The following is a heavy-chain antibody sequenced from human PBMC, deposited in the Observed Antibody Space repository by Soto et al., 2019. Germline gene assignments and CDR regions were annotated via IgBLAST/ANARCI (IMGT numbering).Heavy chain of an antibody. CDR2: MNPGSGKT. J-gene: IGHJ5*02. D-gene: IGHD6-13*01. CDR1: GYTFISYD. CDR3: ARMASAGTLNWFDP. V-gene: IGHV1-8*02. Sequence: QVQLVQYGAEGKEPGASVRVSCKASGYTFISYDSSWWRQATGQGLEWMGWMNPGSGKTGYANKFQGRVTMTRDASTSTAHLELSSLTPEDTAVYYCARMASAGTLNWFDPWGQGTLVTVSS.